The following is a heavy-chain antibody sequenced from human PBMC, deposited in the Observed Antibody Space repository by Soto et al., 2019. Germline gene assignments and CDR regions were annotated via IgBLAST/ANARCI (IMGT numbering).Heavy chain of an antibody. D-gene: IGHD2-15*01. CDR3: AREHKVVNDFEF. V-gene: IGHV4-4*07. CDR1: GGSINTYY. Sequence: QVQLQESGPGLVKPSETLSLSCTVSGGSINTYYWNWIRQPAGKGLEWIGRIYSSGATNYNPSLMSRATMSTDTSTNHFSLRLSSVTPADTAVYYCAREHKVVNDFEFWGQGILVTVSS. J-gene: IGHJ4*02. CDR2: IYSSGAT.